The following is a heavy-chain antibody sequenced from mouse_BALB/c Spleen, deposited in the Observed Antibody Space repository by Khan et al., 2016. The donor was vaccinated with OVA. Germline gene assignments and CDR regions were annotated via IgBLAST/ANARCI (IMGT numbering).Heavy chain of an antibody. CDR2: IWSDGST. CDR1: GFSLTNYG. J-gene: IGHJ4*01. V-gene: IGHV2-6-1*01. CDR3: ARPPYYHYYLMDY. Sequence: VQLQESGPGLVAPSQSLSITCTISGFSLTNYGIHWVRQPPGKGLEWLGVIWSDGSTTYNSVIKSRMSISKDNSKSQVFLKMHSLQIDDTAMYYCARPPYYHYYLMDYWGQGTSVTVSS. D-gene: IGHD2-10*01.